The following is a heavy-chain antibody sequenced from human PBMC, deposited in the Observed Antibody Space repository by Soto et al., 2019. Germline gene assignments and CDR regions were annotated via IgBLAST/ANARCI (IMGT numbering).Heavy chain of an antibody. V-gene: IGHV3-33*01. Sequence: QVQLVESGGGVVQPGRSLRLSCAASAFSFSTYDMHWVRQAPGKGLEWVAVIWYGGSRKYYADSVKGRFTISRDNAKNTLFMQMNSLGAEDTAVYYCATKPPVSRGPNYWGQGTLVTVS. CDR3: ATKPPVSRGPNY. J-gene: IGHJ4*02. CDR1: AFSFSTYD. D-gene: IGHD2-8*01. CDR2: IWYGGSRK.